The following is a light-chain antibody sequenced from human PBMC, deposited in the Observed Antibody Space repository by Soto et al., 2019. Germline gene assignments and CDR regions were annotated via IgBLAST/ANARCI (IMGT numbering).Light chain of an antibody. J-gene: IGKJ1*01. CDR1: QSVRSSS. Sequence: DIVLTQSPGTLSLSPGERATLSCRASQSVRSSSLAWYQQKRGQAPRLLIFGASTRAARLPDRFSRSGSATDFTLTTSRLEPEHFAVHYCQQHCSSPRTVGQGTSVDSK. CDR3: QQHCSSPRT. V-gene: IGKV3-20*01. CDR2: GAS.